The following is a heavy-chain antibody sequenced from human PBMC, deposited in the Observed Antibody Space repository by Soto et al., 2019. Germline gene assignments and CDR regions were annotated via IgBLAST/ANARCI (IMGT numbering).Heavy chain of an antibody. CDR3: ARDRYCSGGSCHGYYYYMDV. Sequence: SQTLSLTCAISGDSVSSNSAAWNWIRQSPSRGLEWLGRTYYRSKWYNDYAVSVKSRITINPDTSKNQFSLQLNSVTPEDTAVYYCARDRYCSGGSCHGYYYYMDVWGKATTVTVSS. V-gene: IGHV6-1*01. CDR1: GDSVSSNSAA. J-gene: IGHJ6*03. D-gene: IGHD2-15*01. CDR2: TYYRSKWYN.